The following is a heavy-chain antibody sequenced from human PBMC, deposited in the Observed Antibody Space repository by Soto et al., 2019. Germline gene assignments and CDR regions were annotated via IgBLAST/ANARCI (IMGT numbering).Heavy chain of an antibody. CDR1: GGSISSYY. CDR3: ARVKGAAAAGWYGMDV. D-gene: IGHD2-2*01. V-gene: IGHV4-59*01. Sequence: PSETLSLTCTVSGGSISSYYWSWIRQPPGKGLEWIGYIYYSGSTNYNPSLKSRVTISVDTSKNQFSLKLSSVTAADTAVYYCARVKGAAAAGWYGMDVWGQGTTVTVS. CDR2: IYYSGST. J-gene: IGHJ6*02.